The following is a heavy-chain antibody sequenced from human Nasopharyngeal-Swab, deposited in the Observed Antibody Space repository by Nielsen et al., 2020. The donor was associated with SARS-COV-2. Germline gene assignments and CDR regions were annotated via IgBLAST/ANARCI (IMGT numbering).Heavy chain of an antibody. D-gene: IGHD6-19*01. Sequence: RQAPGKGLERIGYIYYRGSTHYNPSPKSRVTISVDTSKDQFSLKLSSVTAADTAGYYCARESGVAGTKYDYYGIDLWGQGTTVTVSS. CDR2: IYYRGST. CDR3: ARESGVAGTKYDYYGIDL. V-gene: IGHV4-30-4*01. J-gene: IGHJ6*02.